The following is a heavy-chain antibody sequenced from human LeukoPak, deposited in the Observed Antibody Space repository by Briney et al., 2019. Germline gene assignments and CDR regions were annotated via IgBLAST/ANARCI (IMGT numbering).Heavy chain of an antibody. CDR2: IYYSGTT. Sequence: GSLRLSCEASGFTFNTYSMNWARQAPGKGLEWIGYIYYSGTTNYNPSLKSRVTISLDTSRNQFSLKLNSVTAADTAVYYCAKSNGYGLIDIWGQGTMVTVSS. J-gene: IGHJ3*02. V-gene: IGHV4-59*12. D-gene: IGHD3-22*01. CDR1: GFTFNTYS. CDR3: AKSNGYGLIDI.